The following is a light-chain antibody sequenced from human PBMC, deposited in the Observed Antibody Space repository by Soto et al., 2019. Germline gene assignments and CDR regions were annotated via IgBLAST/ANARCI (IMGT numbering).Light chain of an antibody. Sequence: IVVTQTPGTLSLSPGERATLSCRPSQTVTSNYLAWYQQKPGQAPSLLFFGASIRATGIPDRFSGSGSGTDFTLTISRLEPEDFAVYYCHQYGSSPGTFGQRTKVDI. CDR3: HQYGSSPGT. J-gene: IGKJ1*01. CDR2: GAS. V-gene: IGKV3-20*01. CDR1: QTVTSNY.